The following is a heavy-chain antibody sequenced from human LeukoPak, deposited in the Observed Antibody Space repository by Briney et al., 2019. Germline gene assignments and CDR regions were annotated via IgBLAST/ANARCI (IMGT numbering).Heavy chain of an antibody. D-gene: IGHD1/OR15-1a*01. CDR2: IIGSGGSA. CDR3: AKVNNIWYYFDY. J-gene: IGHJ4*02. V-gene: IGHV3-23*01. CDR1: GFTFSSHA. Sequence: GGSLRLSCAASGFTFSSHAMTWVRQAPGKGLEWVSIIIGSGGSAYYADSVKGRFTISRDNSKNTLYLQMNSLRAEDTAVYYCAKVNNIWYYFDYWGQGTMVTASS.